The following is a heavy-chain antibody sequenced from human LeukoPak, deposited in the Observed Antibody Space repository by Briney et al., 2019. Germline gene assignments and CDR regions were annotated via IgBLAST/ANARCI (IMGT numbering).Heavy chain of an antibody. CDR2: ISSSSSSI. CDR1: GFTFSTYD. V-gene: IGHV3-48*04. CDR3: ASLEWGPDY. D-gene: IGHD1-26*01. J-gene: IGHJ4*02. Sequence: PGGSLRLSCAASGFTFSTYDVNWVRQAPGKGLEWVSYISSSSSSIYYADSVKGRFTISRDNAKNSLYLQMNSLRAEDTAVYYCASLEWGPDYWGQGTLVTVSS.